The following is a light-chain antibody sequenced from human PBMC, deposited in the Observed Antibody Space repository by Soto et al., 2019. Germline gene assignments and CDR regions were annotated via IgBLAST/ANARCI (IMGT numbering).Light chain of an antibody. J-gene: IGLJ3*02. CDR2: GNS. CDR3: QSYDSSLSGWV. CDR1: SSNIGAGYD. Sequence: QSVLTQPPSVSGAPGQRVTISCTGSSSNIGAGYDVHWYQQLPGTAPKFLIYGNSNRPSGVPDRFSGSKSGTSASLAITGLQAEDESDYYCQSYDSSLSGWVFCGGTKLTVL. V-gene: IGLV1-40*01.